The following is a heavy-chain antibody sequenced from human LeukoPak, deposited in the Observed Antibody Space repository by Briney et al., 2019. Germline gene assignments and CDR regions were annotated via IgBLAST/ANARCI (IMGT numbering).Heavy chain of an antibody. CDR1: GGSISTYY. J-gene: IGHJ5*02. D-gene: IGHD5-18*01. CDR2: ISNGNT. Sequence: SETLSLTCSVSGGSISTYYWNWIRQTPGKGLEWIGHISNGNTDYNPSLESRVTISVDTSKNQFSLKLTSVTAADTAVYYCARDKAHSYGRYFDPWGQGALVTVSS. CDR3: ARDKAHSYGRYFDP. V-gene: IGHV4-59*01.